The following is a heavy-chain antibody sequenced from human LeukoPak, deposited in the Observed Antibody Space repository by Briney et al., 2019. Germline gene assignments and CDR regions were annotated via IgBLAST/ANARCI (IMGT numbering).Heavy chain of an antibody. J-gene: IGHJ5*02. Sequence: GGSLRLSCAASVFTFSDYYMSWIRQAPGKGLEWVSYISSSGSTIYYADSVKGRFTISRDNAKNSLYLQMNSLRAEDTAVYYCARAAYSSSSCWFDPWGQGTLVTVSS. D-gene: IGHD6-6*01. CDR2: ISSSGSTI. CDR3: ARAAYSSSSCWFDP. V-gene: IGHV3-11*01. CDR1: VFTFSDYY.